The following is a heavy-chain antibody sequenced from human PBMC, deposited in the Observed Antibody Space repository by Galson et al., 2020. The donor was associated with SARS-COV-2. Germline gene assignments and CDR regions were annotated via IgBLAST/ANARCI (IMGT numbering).Heavy chain of an antibody. CDR1: GYTKKNYW. D-gene: IGHD5-12*01. J-gene: IGHJ5*02. CDR2: IHPSDSDT. CDR3: ARHEGGYSGYNYAAS. Sequence: KNSGRGRGYTKKNYWNGWVRQRPGKGLEWMGIIHPSDSDTIYGPAFQGQVTISADKSLNTAYLQWNSLRASDSAMYFCARHEGGYSGYNYAASWGQGTQVTVSS. V-gene: IGHV5-51*01.